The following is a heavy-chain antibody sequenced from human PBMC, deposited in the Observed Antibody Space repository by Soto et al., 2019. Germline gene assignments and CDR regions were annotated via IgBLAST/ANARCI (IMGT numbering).Heavy chain of an antibody. Sequence: EVQLLESGGGLVQPGGSLRLSCAASGFTFSSYAMKWVRQAPGKGLEWVSGISGNGGRTYYADSVKGRFTISRDNSKNMVYLQISSLRGEDTAIYYCAKVQRSMIVVALDAFDVWGQGAMVTVSS. CDR1: GFTFSSYA. J-gene: IGHJ3*01. CDR2: ISGNGGRT. V-gene: IGHV3-23*01. D-gene: IGHD3-22*01. CDR3: AKVQRSMIVVALDAFDV.